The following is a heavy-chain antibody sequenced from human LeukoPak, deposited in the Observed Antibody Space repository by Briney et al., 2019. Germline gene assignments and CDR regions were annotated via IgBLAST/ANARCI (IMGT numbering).Heavy chain of an antibody. CDR3: ARGLGSSTSRHTFDI. CDR1: KFTFSHYG. J-gene: IGHJ3*02. D-gene: IGHD2-2*01. V-gene: IGHV3-30*03. Sequence: GGSLRLSCTASKFTFSHYGMQWVRQAPGKGLEWVAVISSDGSIKVYADSVKGRFTISRDNSKNTLYLQMNSLSAEDTAIYYCARGLGSSTSRHTFDIWGQGTMVTVSS. CDR2: ISSDGSIK.